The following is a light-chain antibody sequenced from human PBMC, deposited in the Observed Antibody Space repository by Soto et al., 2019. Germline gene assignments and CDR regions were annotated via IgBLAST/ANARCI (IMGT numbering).Light chain of an antibody. J-gene: IGKJ1*01. Sequence: EIVLTQSPATLSLSPGERATLSCRASQSVSSYLAWYQQKPGQAPRLLIYDASNRATGIPARFSGSGSGTDFTLTISRLEPEDFAVYYCQQSSNWPKTFGQGTKVEIK. CDR1: QSVSSY. CDR3: QQSSNWPKT. CDR2: DAS. V-gene: IGKV3-11*01.